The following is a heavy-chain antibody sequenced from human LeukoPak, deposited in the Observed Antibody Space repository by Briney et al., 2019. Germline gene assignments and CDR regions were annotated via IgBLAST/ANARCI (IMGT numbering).Heavy chain of an antibody. CDR2: INPNSGGT. V-gene: IGHV1-2*02. Sequence: ASVKVSCKASGYTFTGYYVHWVRQAPGQGLEWMGWINPNSGGTNYAQKFQGRVTMTRDTSISTAYMELSRLRSDDTAVYYCARTRLRDNWFDPWGQGTLVTVSS. CDR3: ARTRLRDNWFDP. CDR1: GYTFTGYY. J-gene: IGHJ5*02.